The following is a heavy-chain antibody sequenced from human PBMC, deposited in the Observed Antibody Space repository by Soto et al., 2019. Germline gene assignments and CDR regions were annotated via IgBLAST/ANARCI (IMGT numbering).Heavy chain of an antibody. V-gene: IGHV3-11*01. CDR2: IDSGDGTT. D-gene: IGHD6-13*01. Sequence: GGSLRLACTGCGFDLGDYYMSGIRQAPGKGLEWVSYIDSGDGTTYYTDSVKGRFTISRDNAKKTVYLQMSSLRVEDTALYYCVRPYYSSSWFPFDRWGQGTLVTVSS. CDR3: VRPYYSSSWFPFDR. CDR1: GFDLGDYY. J-gene: IGHJ4*02.